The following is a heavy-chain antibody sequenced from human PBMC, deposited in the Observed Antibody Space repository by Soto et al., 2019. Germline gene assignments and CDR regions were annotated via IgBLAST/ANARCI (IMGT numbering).Heavy chain of an antibody. D-gene: IGHD6-13*01. CDR1: GDSXXGSPYF. CDR2: IFYDGYT. Sequence: QXQLXXSGPGLVMPSETLSLTCTVSGDSXXGSPYFWGWIRQPPGKRLEWIGSIFYDGYTLYAPSLKRRLTISVDTSKNQSSLKLTPVPAADTAIYFCARLQAAVPHYWGQGILVTVSS. CDR3: ARLQAAVPHY. V-gene: IGHV4-39*01. J-gene: IGHJ4*02.